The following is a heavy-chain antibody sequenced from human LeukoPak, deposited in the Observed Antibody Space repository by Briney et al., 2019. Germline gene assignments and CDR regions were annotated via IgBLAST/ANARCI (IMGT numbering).Heavy chain of an antibody. J-gene: IGHJ4*02. CDR1: GGSFSGYY. Sequence: SETLSLTCAVYGGSFSGYYWSWIRQPPGKGLEWIGEINHSGSTNYNPSLKSLVTISVDTSKNQFSLKLSSVSASDTAVYYCARVGDSSGYPLVGFVYWGQGTLVTVSS. CDR2: INHSGST. V-gene: IGHV4-34*01. CDR3: ARVGDSSGYPLVGFVY. D-gene: IGHD3-22*01.